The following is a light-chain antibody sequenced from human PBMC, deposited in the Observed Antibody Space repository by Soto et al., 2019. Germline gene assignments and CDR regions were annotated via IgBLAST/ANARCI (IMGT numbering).Light chain of an antibody. CDR1: QTINRW. V-gene: IGKV1-5*01. J-gene: IGKJ3*01. CDR3: QQSIINPHT. Sequence: IHMTHSPSTLSASVVYRVTITCRVSQTINRWLAWHQQKPGKAPNLLIFTSSNLERGVPSRFSGSGSGTDFTLTISSLQPEDFATYYCQQSIINPHTFGPGTKVDIK. CDR2: TSS.